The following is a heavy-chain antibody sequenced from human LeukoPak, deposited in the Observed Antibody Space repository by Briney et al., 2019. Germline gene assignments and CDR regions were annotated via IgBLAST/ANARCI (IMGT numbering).Heavy chain of an antibody. Sequence: SETLSLTCAVYGGSFSGYYWSWIRQPPGKGLEWIGEINHSGSTNYNPSLKSRLTISVDTSKNQFSLKLSSVTAADTAVYYCARHVAYYYDSSGYRNWFDPWGQGTLVTVSS. D-gene: IGHD3-22*01. CDR3: ARHVAYYYDSSGYRNWFDP. V-gene: IGHV4-34*01. CDR1: GGSFSGYY. J-gene: IGHJ5*02. CDR2: INHSGST.